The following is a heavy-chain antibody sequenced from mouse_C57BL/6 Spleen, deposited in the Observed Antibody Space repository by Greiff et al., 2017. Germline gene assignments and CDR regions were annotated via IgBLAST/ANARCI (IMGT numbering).Heavy chain of an antibody. D-gene: IGHD1-1*01. CDR1: GFSLTSYG. V-gene: IGHV2-6-1*01. Sequence: VKLQESGPGLVAPSQSLSITCTVSGFSLTSYGVHWVRQPPGKGLEWLVVIWSDGSTTYNSALKSRLSISKDNSKSQVFLKMNSLQTDDTAMYYCARQKFTTIAPAMDYWGQGTSVTVSA. J-gene: IGHJ4*01. CDR2: IWSDGST. CDR3: ARQKFTTIAPAMDY.